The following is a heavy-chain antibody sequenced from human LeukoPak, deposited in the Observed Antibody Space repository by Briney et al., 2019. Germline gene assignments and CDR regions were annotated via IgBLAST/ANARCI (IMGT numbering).Heavy chain of an antibody. Sequence: SETLSLTCTVSGGSISSYYWSWIRQPPGKGLEWIGYIYYSGGTNYNPSLKSRVTISVDTSKNQFSLKLSSVTAADTAVYYCARAPAGRYFDWLVDYWGQGTLVTVSS. V-gene: IGHV4-59*01. CDR2: IYYSGGT. CDR3: ARAPAGRYFDWLVDY. J-gene: IGHJ4*02. D-gene: IGHD3-9*01. CDR1: GGSISSYY.